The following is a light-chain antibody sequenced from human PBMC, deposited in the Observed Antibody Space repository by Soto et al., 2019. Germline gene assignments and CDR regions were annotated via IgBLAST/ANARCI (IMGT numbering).Light chain of an antibody. CDR3: QQYGSSPWT. CDR2: GAS. Sequence: EIVLTQSPGTLSLSPGERATLSCRASQSVSSSYLAWYQQKPGQAPRLLIYGASSRATGIPDRFSGSGSGTDCTLTISRLEPEDFAVYYCQQYGSSPWTFGQGTRLETK. V-gene: IGKV3-20*01. J-gene: IGKJ5*01. CDR1: QSVSSSY.